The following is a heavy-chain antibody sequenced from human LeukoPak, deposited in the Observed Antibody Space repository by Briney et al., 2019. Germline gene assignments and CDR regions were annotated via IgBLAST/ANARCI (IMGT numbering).Heavy chain of an antibody. V-gene: IGHV3-21*01. CDR3: ARDRGARGRGLA. CDR2: IGPSSGDI. CDR1: GFTFRIYS. D-gene: IGHD3-10*01. J-gene: IGHJ5*02. Sequence: GGSLRLSCAASGFTFRIYSMNGVRQAPGTGLEWVSSIGPSSGDIYYADSVKGRFTIPRNNDKNSLYLQMNSMRAEDTAVYYCARDRGARGRGLAWGQGTQVPVSS.